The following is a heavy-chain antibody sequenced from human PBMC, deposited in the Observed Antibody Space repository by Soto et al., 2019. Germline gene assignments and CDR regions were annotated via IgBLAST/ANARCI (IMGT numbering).Heavy chain of an antibody. J-gene: IGHJ3*01. Sequence: QVQLVQSGAEVSKTGASVSISCWASGFTFGDNLINWVRQVPGQSLEWSGWINPDNGNTKYSQTFQGRVTITRPSSASIAYEDVTDLTADVTAVYYCASDIPSVGPRANDAFDVSGQGTMVTVS. V-gene: IGHV1-3*01. CDR3: ASDIPSVGPRANDAFDV. CDR2: INPDNGNT. D-gene: IGHD2-2*02. CDR1: GFTFGDNL.